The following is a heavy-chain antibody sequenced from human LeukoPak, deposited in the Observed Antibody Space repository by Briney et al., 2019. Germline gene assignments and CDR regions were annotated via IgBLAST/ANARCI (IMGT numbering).Heavy chain of an antibody. V-gene: IGHV3-23*01. D-gene: IGHD3-9*01. Sequence: GASLRLSCAASGFIFRNYAMSWVRQAPGKGLEWVSAITGSGDTTYYADSVKGRFTISRYHFKNTLYVEMNALRAEDTAVYYCAKWGDYYILPGYYVSDFWGQGTLVTVSS. J-gene: IGHJ4*02. CDR1: GFIFRNYA. CDR3: AKWGDYYILPGYYVSDF. CDR2: ITGSGDTT.